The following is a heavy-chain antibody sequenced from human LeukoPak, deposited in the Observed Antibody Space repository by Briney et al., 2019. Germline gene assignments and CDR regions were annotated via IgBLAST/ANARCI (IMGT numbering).Heavy chain of an antibody. Sequence: SETLSLTCTVSGGSISSYYWSWIRQPPGKGLEWIGSIYYSGSTYYNPSLKSRVTISVDTSKNQFSLKLSSVTAADTAVYYCARLDIAVADYWGQGTLVTVSS. CDR3: ARLDIAVADY. CDR1: GGSISSYY. J-gene: IGHJ4*02. D-gene: IGHD6-19*01. CDR2: IYYSGST. V-gene: IGHV4-59*05.